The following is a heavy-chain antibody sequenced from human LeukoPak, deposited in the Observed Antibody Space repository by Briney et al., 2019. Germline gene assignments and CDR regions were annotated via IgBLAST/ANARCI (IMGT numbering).Heavy chain of an antibody. Sequence: SETLSLTCAVYGGSFRGYYWSWIRQPPGKGMECIGEINHSGSTNYNPSLKSRVTISVDTSKTQFSLKLSSVTAAETAVYYCARGRWFDPWGQGTLVTVSS. J-gene: IGHJ5*02. V-gene: IGHV4-34*01. CDR1: GGSFRGYY. CDR2: INHSGST. CDR3: ARGRWFDP.